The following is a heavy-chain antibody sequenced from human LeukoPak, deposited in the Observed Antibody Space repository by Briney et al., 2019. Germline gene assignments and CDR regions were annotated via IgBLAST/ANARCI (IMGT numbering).Heavy chain of an antibody. D-gene: IGHD3-22*01. Sequence: GGSLRLSCAASGFTFSSYEMNWVRQAPGKGLEWVSYISSSGSTIYYADSVKGRFTISRDNAKNSLYLQMNSLRAEDTAVYYCARGAYYYDSSGYHDAFDIWGQGTMVTVSS. CDR1: GFTFSSYE. CDR2: ISSSGSTI. J-gene: IGHJ3*02. V-gene: IGHV3-48*03. CDR3: ARGAYYYDSSGYHDAFDI.